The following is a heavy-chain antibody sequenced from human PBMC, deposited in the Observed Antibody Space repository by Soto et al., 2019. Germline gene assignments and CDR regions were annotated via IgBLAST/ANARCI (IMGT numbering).Heavy chain of an antibody. CDR1: GYTFTNYG. V-gene: IGHV1-18*01. Sequence: QVQLVQSGAEVKKPGASVKVSCKPSGYTFTNYGLSWVRQAPGQGLEWMGWISAYNGNASYSQKPQGRVTMTTDTSTSTGYMELRSLRSDDTAIYYCARVGATTGKTSNDYWGQGTLVIVSS. CDR3: ARVGATTGKTSNDY. CDR2: ISAYNGNA. D-gene: IGHD1-26*01. J-gene: IGHJ4*02.